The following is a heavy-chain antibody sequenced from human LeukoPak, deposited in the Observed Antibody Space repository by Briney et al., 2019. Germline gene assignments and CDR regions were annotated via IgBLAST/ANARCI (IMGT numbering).Heavy chain of an antibody. CDR2: IYYSGST. J-gene: IGHJ4*02. CDR1: GGSISGSSYY. Sequence: SETLSLTCTVSGGSISGSSYYWGWIRQPPGKGLEWIGSIYYSGSTYYNPSLKSRVTISVDTSKNQFSLKLNSVTATDTVVYYCARHYGPWGQGTLVTVSS. D-gene: IGHD3-10*01. CDR3: ARHYGP. V-gene: IGHV4-39*01.